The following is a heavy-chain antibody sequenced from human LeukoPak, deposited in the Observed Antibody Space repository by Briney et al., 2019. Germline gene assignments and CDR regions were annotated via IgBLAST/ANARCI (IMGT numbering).Heavy chain of an antibody. CDR2: ILTSGTT. D-gene: IGHD1-26*01. Sequence: SETLSLTCTVSGGSISSYHWSWVRQPPGKGLEWIGYILTSGTTNYNPSLKSRLTISGDTSKNQFTLRLSSVAAADTAVYFCARLRVSGSYLYYFDYWGQGTLVTVSS. CDR1: GGSISSYH. V-gene: IGHV4-4*09. J-gene: IGHJ4*02. CDR3: ARLRVSGSYLYYFDY.